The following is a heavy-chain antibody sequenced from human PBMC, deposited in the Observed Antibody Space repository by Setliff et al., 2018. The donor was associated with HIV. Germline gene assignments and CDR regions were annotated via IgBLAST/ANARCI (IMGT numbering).Heavy chain of an antibody. V-gene: IGHV4-4*08. CDR2: VYTSEIS. Sequence: LSLTCTLSGGSMSSYYWTWIRQPPGKGLEWIGYVYTSEISNYNSSLRSRVVISLDTSKNQFSLKLGSVTAADTAVYYCARAISTPSYYYHMDVWAQGPRSPSP. D-gene: IGHD3-10*01. CDR1: GGSMSSYY. J-gene: IGHJ6*03. CDR3: ARAISTPSYYYHMDV.